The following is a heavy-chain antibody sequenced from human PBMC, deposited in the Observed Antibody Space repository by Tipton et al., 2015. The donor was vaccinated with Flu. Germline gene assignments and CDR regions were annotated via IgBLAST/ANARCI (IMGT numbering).Heavy chain of an antibody. CDR1: GFTFSKYW. Sequence: SLRLSCAASGFTFSKYWMHWVRQAPGKGLVWVSRINGDGTSTNYADSVKGRFTISRDNAKNTLYLQMSSLRAEDTAVYYCAKVRLTGKYIVAAFDYWGQGTLVSVSS. J-gene: IGHJ4*02. V-gene: IGHV3-74*01. CDR2: INGDGTST. CDR3: AKVRLTGKYIVAAFDY. D-gene: IGHD6-25*01.